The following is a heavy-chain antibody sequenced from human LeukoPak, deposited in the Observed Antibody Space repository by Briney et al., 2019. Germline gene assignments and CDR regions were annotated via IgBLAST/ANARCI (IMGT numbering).Heavy chain of an antibody. CDR2: ISYDGSNK. Sequence: GGSLRLSCAASGFTFSSYAMHWVRQAPGKGLEWVAVISYDGSNKYYADSVKGRFTISRDNSKNTLYLQMNSLRAEDTAVYYCARARKYYYGMDVWGQGTTVTVSS. CDR3: ARARKYYYGMDV. J-gene: IGHJ6*02. D-gene: IGHD5-12*01. V-gene: IGHV3-30-3*01. CDR1: GFTFSSYA.